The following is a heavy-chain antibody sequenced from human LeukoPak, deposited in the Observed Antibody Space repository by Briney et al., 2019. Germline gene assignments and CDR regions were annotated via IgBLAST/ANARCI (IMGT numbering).Heavy chain of an antibody. CDR1: GFTFSSYN. Sequence: PGGSLRLSCAASGFTFSSYNMNWVRQAPGKGLEWVSSTSSSTNYIHYADSVKGRFTISSDNAKNSLYLQMNSLRAEDTAVYYCAAVIDYWGQGTLVTVSS. CDR3: AAVIDY. V-gene: IGHV3-21*01. CDR2: TSSSTNYI. J-gene: IGHJ4*02.